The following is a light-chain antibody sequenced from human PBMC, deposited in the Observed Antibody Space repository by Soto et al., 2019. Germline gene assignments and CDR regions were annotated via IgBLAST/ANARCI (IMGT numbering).Light chain of an antibody. CDR1: SSNIGAGYD. CDR2: GNS. Sequence: QSVLTQPPSVSGAPGQRVTISCTGSSSNIGAGYDVHWYQQLPGTAPKLLIYGNSNRPSGVPDRFSGSKSGTSASLAITGLRAEDEAAYYCPSYDSSLSGWVFGGGTQLTVL. V-gene: IGLV1-40*01. CDR3: PSYDSSLSGWV. J-gene: IGLJ3*02.